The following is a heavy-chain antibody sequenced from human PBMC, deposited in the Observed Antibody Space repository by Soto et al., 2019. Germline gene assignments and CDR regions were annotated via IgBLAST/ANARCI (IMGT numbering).Heavy chain of an antibody. CDR3: ARVRFDVWLTYYYYMDV. J-gene: IGHJ6*03. V-gene: IGHV4-34*01. CDR1: GGSFSGYY. D-gene: IGHD3-3*01. Sequence: SETLSLTCAVYGGSFSGYYWSWIRQPPGKGLEWIGEINHSGSTNYNPSLKSRVTISVDTPKNQFSLKVSSVTAADTAVYYCARVRFDVWLTYYYYMDVWGKGTTVTVSS. CDR2: INHSGST.